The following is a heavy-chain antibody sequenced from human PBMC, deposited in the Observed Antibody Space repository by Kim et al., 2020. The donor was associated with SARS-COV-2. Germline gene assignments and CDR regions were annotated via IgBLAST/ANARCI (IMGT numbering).Heavy chain of an antibody. V-gene: IGHV3-9*01. Sequence: GGSLRLSCAASGFTFDDYAMHWVRQAPGKGLEWVSGISWNSGSIGYADSVKGRFTISRDNAKNSLYLQMNSLRAEDTALYYCAKDMSYGWTPDYYYYYGMDVWGQGTTVTVSS. CDR2: ISWNSGSI. J-gene: IGHJ6*02. D-gene: IGHD6-19*01. CDR3: AKDMSYGWTPDYYYYYGMDV. CDR1: GFTFDDYA.